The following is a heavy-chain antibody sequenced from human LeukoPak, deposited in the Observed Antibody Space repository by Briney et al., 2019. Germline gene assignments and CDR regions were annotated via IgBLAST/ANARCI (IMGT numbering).Heavy chain of an antibody. CDR2: ISGSGGST. J-gene: IGHJ3*01. V-gene: IGHV3-23*01. CDR3: AKNFWEVGPEAFDL. Sequence: PGGSLRLSCAACGLTFRSYAISWVRQAPGKGLEWVSAISGSGGSTYYADSVKGRFTISRDNFKNTLYLQMNSLRAKGTAVYYWAKNFWEVGPEAFDLWGQGTMVTVSS. CDR1: GLTFRSYA. D-gene: IGHD3-10*01.